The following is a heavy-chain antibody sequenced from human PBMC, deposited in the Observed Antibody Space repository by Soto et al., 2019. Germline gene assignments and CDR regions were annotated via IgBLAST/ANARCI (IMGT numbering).Heavy chain of an antibody. CDR1: GGSISSYY. CDR2: IYYSGST. J-gene: IGHJ4*02. V-gene: IGHV4-59*08. Sequence: SETLSLTCTVSGGSISSYYWSWIRQPPGKGLEWIGYIYYSGSTYYNPSLKSRVTISVDTSKNQFSLKLSSVTAADTAVYYCASRKSSPYFDYWGQGTLVTV. CDR3: ASRKSSPYFDY. D-gene: IGHD3-10*01.